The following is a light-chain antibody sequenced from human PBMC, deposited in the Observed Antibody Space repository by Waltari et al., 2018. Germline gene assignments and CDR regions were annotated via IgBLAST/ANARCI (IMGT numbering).Light chain of an antibody. J-gene: IGKJ3*01. CDR3: QQYYSPPFT. CDR2: GAS. V-gene: IGKV4-1*01. Sequence: EIVITQSPDSLSVSLGGRATLNCKSTLSILHHSENKTQIGWYRQKPGQSPKLLIYGASPPESGVPDRFSGSGSATDFTLTISSLRTEDVAVYYCQQYYSPPFTFGPGNKVDIK. CDR1: LSILHHSENKTQ.